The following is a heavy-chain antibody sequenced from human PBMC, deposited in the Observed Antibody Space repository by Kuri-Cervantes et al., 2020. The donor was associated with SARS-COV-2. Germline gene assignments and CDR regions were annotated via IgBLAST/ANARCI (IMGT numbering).Heavy chain of an antibody. Sequence: GSLRLSCTVSGGSISSSSYYWGWIRQPPGKGLEWIGSIYYSGSTYYNPSLKSRVTISVDTSKNQFSLKLSSVTAADTAVYYCARDSSGYYVGHFQHWGQGTLVTVSS. CDR2: IYYSGST. CDR3: ARDSSGYYVGHFQH. D-gene: IGHD3-22*01. CDR1: GGSISSSSYY. V-gene: IGHV4-39*07. J-gene: IGHJ1*01.